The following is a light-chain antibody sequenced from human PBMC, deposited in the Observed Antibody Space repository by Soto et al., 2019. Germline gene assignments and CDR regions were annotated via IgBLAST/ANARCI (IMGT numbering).Light chain of an antibody. Sequence: QSVLTQPPSASGAPGQRVSFSGSGRTSNIENNPVCWYQQVPGMAPKLLIFSDNLRPSGVPDRFSGSKSGTSASLAISGLQSEDEADYYCVAWDGALDALVFGGGTTVTVL. J-gene: IGLJ3*02. CDR3: VAWDGALDALV. CDR2: SDN. V-gene: IGLV1-44*01. CDR1: TSNIENNP.